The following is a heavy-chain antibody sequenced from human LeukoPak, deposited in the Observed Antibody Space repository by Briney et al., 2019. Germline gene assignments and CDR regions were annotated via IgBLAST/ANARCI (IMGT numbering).Heavy chain of an antibody. D-gene: IGHD3-10*01. CDR2: ISGSGSTT. CDR3: AKDLYYYGSDY. V-gene: IGHV3-23*01. CDR1: GFTFSSYA. J-gene: IGHJ4*02. Sequence: GGSLRLSCAASGFTFSSYAMSWVRQAPGKGLQWVSVISGSGSTTYYADSVKGRFTASRDNSKNTLYLQMNSLRAEDTAVYYCAKDLYYYGSDYWGQGTLVTVSS.